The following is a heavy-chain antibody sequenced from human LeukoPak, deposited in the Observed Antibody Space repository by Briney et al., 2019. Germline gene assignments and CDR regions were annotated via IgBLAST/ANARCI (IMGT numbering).Heavy chain of an antibody. V-gene: IGHV3-7*01. CDR1: GFTFSNSW. J-gene: IGHJ1*01. CDR3: ATYSILNAREFRY. CDR2: VQHIGGET. D-gene: IGHD4-11*01. Sequence: GGSLRLSCAGSGFTFSNSWMGWVRQAPWKGLEWVANVQHIGGETYYVDSVKGRFTISRDNAKNSVYLQMNSLGADDTAVYYCATYSILNAREFRYWGQGTLVTVTS.